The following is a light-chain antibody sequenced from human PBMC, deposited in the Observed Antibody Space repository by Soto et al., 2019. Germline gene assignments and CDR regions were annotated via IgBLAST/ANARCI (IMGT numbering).Light chain of an antibody. Sequence: QSVLTQPASVSGSPGQSITISCTGTSSDVGAYNYVSWYQQHPGKAPKLMIYEVSNRPSGVSPRFSGSKSDNTASLTISGLQTDDVAYYYCRLYPSSRTLVLGSWTKVTVL. CDR2: EVS. CDR1: SSDVGAYNY. J-gene: IGLJ1*01. CDR3: RLYPSSRTLV. V-gene: IGLV2-14*01.